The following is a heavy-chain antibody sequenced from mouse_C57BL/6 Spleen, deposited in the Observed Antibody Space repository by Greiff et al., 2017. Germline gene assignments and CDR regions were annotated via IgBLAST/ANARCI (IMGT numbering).Heavy chain of an antibody. V-gene: IGHV1-59*01. J-gene: IGHJ4*01. D-gene: IGHD1-1*01. Sequence: QVQLQQPGAELVRPGTSVKLSCKASGYTFTSYWMHWVKQRPGQGLEWIGVIDPSDSYTNYNQKFKGKATLTVDTSSSTAYMQLSSLTSEDSAVYYCAGSLYAMDYWGQGTSVTGS. CDR2: IDPSDSYT. CDR3: AGSLYAMDY. CDR1: GYTFTSYW.